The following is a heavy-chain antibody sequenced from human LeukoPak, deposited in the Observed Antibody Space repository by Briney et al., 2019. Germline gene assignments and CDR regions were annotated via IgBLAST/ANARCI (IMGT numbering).Heavy chain of an antibody. V-gene: IGHV1-69*01. CDR2: IIPIFGTT. J-gene: IGHJ4*02. Sequence: SVKVSCKASGGTFSSYAISWVRQAPGQGLEWMGGIIPIFGTTNYAQKFQGRVTITADESTSTAYMELSSLRSEDTAVYYCARGPDSSGRGGFIWGYYWGQGTLVTVSS. D-gene: IGHD6-19*01. CDR1: GGTFSSYA. CDR3: ARGPDSSGRGGFIWGYY.